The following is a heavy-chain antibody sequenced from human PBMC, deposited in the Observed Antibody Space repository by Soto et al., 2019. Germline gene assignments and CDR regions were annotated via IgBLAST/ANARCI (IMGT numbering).Heavy chain of an antibody. J-gene: IGHJ6*02. CDR1: GYTFTGYY. CDR3: ACERYQVISDCMDF. D-gene: IGHD2-2*01. Sequence: ASVKVSCKASGYTFTGYYVHWVREAPGQGLEWMGWINPETGGTSYAQKFQGRVTLSRDTSINTAYLEVSRLRFDDAAVYFCACERYQVISDCMDFWGQGTTVSVS. CDR2: INPETGGT. V-gene: IGHV1-2*02.